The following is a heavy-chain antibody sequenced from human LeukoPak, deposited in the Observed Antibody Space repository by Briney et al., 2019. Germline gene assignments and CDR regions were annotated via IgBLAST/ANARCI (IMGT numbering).Heavy chain of an antibody. Sequence: SETLSLTCTVSGDSISNYYWSWIRQPAGKGLEWIGYIYYSGSTNYNPSLKSRVTISVDTSKNQFSLKLSSVTAADTAVYYCASSPAPRWGYTSKGAFDIWGQGTMVTVSS. D-gene: IGHD5-18*01. CDR3: ASSPAPRWGYTSKGAFDI. CDR2: IYYSGST. CDR1: GDSISNYY. V-gene: IGHV4-59*01. J-gene: IGHJ3*02.